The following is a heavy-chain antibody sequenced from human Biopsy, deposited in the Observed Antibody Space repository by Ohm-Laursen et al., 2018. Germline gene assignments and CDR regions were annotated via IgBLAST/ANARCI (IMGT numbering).Heavy chain of an antibody. V-gene: IGHV2-70*11. CDR2: LDWNDYK. Sequence: TQTLTLTCTFSGLSLTTSGMCVTWVRQPPGKALQWLVRLDWNDYKYYSTSLKTRLIISRDTSKNQVVLTMTNMDPADTATYYCARPHNRHCYGGADTFHIWGQGTMVTVSS. CDR3: ARPHNRHCYGGADTFHI. CDR1: GLSLTTSGMC. D-gene: IGHD2-21*01. J-gene: IGHJ3*02.